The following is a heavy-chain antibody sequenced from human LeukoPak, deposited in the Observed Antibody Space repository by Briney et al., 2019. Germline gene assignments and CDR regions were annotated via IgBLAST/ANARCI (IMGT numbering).Heavy chain of an antibody. D-gene: IGHD5-24*01. Sequence: GGSLRLSCAASGFTFSSYGMHWVRQAPGKGLEWVAVISYDGSNKYYADSVKGRFTISRDDSKNTLYLQMNSLKTEDTAVYYCTTDREVATIFDYWGQGTLVTVSS. CDR3: TTDREVATIFDY. J-gene: IGHJ4*02. V-gene: IGHV3-30*03. CDR2: ISYDGSNK. CDR1: GFTFSSYG.